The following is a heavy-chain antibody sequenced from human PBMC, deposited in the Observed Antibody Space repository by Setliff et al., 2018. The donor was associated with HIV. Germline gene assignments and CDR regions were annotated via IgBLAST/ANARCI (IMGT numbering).Heavy chain of an antibody. CDR3: ARDLAWPGYFDY. CDR1: GYSISSGYY. D-gene: IGHD3-10*01. Sequence: SETLSLTCTVSGYSISSGYYWGWIRQPPGKGLEWIGSIYHSGSTYYNPSLKSRVTMSVDTSNNHFSLNLNSVTAADTAVYYCARDLAWPGYFDYWGQGTLVTVSS. J-gene: IGHJ4*02. CDR2: IYHSGST. V-gene: IGHV4-38-2*02.